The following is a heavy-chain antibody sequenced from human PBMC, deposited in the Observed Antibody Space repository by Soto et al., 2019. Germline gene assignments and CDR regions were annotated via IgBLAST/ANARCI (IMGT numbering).Heavy chain of an antibody. J-gene: IGHJ6*02. CDR2: ISAYNGNT. CDR3: ARGGGYCSSTSCFYYYYGMDV. CDR1: GYTFTSYG. Sequence: ASVKVSCKASGYTFTSYGINWVRQAPGQGLEWMGWISAYNGNTNYAQKLQGRVTMTTDTSTSTAYMELRSLRSDDTAVYYCARGGGYCSSTSCFYYYYGMDVWGQGTTVTVSS. V-gene: IGHV1-18*01. D-gene: IGHD2-2*01.